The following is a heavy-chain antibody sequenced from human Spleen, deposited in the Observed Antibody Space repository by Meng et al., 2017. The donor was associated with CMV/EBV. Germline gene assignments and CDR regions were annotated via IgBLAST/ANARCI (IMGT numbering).Heavy chain of an antibody. Sequence: SGGYISSGAYYWSWIRQHPGKGLEWIGYIYYSGSTYYNPSLKSRVTISVDTSKNQFSLKLSSVTAADTAVYYCARGPQQLPPYYFDYWGQGTLVTVSS. CDR3: ARGPQQLPPYYFDY. J-gene: IGHJ4*02. CDR2: IYYSGST. CDR1: GGYISSGAYY. D-gene: IGHD6-13*01. V-gene: IGHV4-31*02.